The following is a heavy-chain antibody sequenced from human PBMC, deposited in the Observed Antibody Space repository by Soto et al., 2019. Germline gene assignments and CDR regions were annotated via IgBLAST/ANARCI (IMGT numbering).Heavy chain of an antibody. V-gene: IGHV3-23*01. CDR3: AKVSSSWYAGFFDL. D-gene: IGHD6-13*01. CDR1: GFTFSRHA. Sequence: EVQLLESGGGLVQPGGSLRLSCTASGFTFSRHAMTWVRQAPGKGLEWVSGLSDSGGSIYYADSVKGRFTIPRDKSMNTLYLQMNTLRAEDTAIYYCAKVSSSWYAGFFDLWGQGTLVTVSS. J-gene: IGHJ4*02. CDR2: LSDSGGSI.